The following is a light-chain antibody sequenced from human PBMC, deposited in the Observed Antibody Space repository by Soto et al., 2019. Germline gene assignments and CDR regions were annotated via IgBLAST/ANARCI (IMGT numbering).Light chain of an antibody. CDR1: NSDVGGYDY. J-gene: IGLJ2*01. CDR2: EVS. CDR3: SSYTNSITLV. V-gene: IGLV2-14*03. Sequence: QSALSQPASVSGSPGQSITISCTGSNSDVGGYDYVSWYQQHPGKAPKLMVYEVSNRPSGVSDRFSGSKSGNTASLTISGLQADDEADYYCSSYTNSITLVFGGGTKLTVL.